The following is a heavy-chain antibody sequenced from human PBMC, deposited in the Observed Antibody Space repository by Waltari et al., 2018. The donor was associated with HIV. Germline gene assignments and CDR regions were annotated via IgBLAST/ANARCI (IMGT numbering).Heavy chain of an antibody. J-gene: IGHJ4*02. V-gene: IGHV3-21*02. CDR2: ISMGSSYS. CDR1: GFNFNLFS. Sequence: EVRLVQSGGGLVKPGESLTLSCTASGFNFNLFSMTWVRLAPGKGLGGVASISMGSSYSYYSDAVKGRFTVSRDNAKNSLLLQLNTLTAEDTALYYCVRDRTSLTTGDFESWGQGAPVTVSS. CDR3: VRDRTSLTTGDFES. D-gene: IGHD1-1*01.